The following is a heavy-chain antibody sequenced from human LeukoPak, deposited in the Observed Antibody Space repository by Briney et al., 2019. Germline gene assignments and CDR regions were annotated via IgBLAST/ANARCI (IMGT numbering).Heavy chain of an antibody. D-gene: IGHD6-13*01. CDR3: ATIRSGSSWHSYFDY. Sequence: GASVKVSCKVSGLSFIELSFHWVRQAPGKGLEWMGGYDPEKDETVYAQKFQGRVTMTEDTSTDTVYMQLSSLRSEDTAVYYCATIRSGSSWHSYFDYWGQGTLVTVSS. CDR2: YDPEKDET. J-gene: IGHJ4*02. CDR1: GLSFIELS. V-gene: IGHV1-24*01.